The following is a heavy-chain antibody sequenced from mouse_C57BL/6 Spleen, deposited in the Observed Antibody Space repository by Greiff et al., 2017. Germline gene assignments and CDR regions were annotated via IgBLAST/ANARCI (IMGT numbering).Heavy chain of an antibody. J-gene: IGHJ1*03. V-gene: IGHV5-16*01. CDR2: INYDGSST. CDR1: GFTFSDYY. CDR3: ARGATTVVATDFDV. Sequence: DVKLVESEGGLVQPGSSMKLSCTASGFTFSDYYMAWVRQVPEKGLEWVANINYDGSSTYYLDSLKSRFIISRDNAKNILYLQMSSLKSEDTATYYCARGATTVVATDFDVWGTGTTVTVSS. D-gene: IGHD1-1*01.